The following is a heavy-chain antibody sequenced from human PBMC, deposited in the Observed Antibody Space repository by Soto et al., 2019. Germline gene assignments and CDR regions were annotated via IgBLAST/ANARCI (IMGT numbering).Heavy chain of an antibody. CDR2: IFYTGST. CDR1: GVSISGHY. CDR3: ARVGSSGWSPDY. V-gene: IGHV4-59*11. J-gene: IGHJ4*02. Sequence: SETLSLTCTVSGVSISGHYWVWIRQSPGKGLEWIGYIFYTGSTNYNPSLKSRVTLSADTSKNQFSLRLSSVTAADTAVYYCARVGSSGWSPDYWGQGTLVTVSS. D-gene: IGHD6-19*01.